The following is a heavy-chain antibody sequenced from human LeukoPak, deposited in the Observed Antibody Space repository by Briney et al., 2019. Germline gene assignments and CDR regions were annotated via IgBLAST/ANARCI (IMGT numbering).Heavy chain of an antibody. Sequence: GGSLRLSCAPSGFTFTSYAMTWVRQAPGKGLEWVSGISRSGDYTYYADSVRGRFTISRDNSKNTLYLQLSSLRAEDTAVYYCAKLPTSGGDYVYMDYWGQGTLVTVSS. CDR2: ISRSGDYT. CDR1: GFTFTSYA. V-gene: IGHV3-23*01. D-gene: IGHD3-16*01. CDR3: AKLPTSGGDYVYMDY. J-gene: IGHJ4*02.